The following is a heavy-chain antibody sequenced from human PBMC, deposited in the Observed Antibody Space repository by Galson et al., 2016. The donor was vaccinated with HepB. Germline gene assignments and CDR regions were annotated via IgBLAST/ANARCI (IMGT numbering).Heavy chain of an antibody. CDR3: AKEVSGGAGFDY. J-gene: IGHJ4*02. CDR1: GFTFDDYT. CDR2: ISWDRTNT. V-gene: IGHV3-43*01. D-gene: IGHD5/OR15-5a*01. Sequence: SLRLSCAASGFTFDDYTMHWVRHAPGKGLEWVSLISWDRTNTDYADSVKGRFTISRDNSKNSLYLQMNSLRPEDSALYYCAKEVSGGAGFDYWGQGSLVTVSS.